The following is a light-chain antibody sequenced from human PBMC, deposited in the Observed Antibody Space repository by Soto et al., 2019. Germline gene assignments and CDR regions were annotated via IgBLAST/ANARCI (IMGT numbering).Light chain of an antibody. CDR3: ETWDSNTRV. CDR2: LENSGSY. CDR1: SGHSSNT. J-gene: IGLJ3*02. V-gene: IGLV4-60*02. Sequence: QPVLTQSSSASASLGSSVKLTCTLSSGHSSNTIAWHQQQPGKAPRYLMNLENSGSYNKGSGVPDRFSGSSSGPDRYLTISNLQFEDEADYYCETWDSNTRVFGGGTKLTVL.